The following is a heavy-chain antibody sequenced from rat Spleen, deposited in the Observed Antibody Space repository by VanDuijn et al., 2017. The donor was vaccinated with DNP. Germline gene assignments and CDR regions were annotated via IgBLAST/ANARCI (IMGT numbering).Heavy chain of an antibody. CDR2: ITKTGDTT. J-gene: IGHJ2*01. D-gene: IGHD3-8*01. CDR3: TSNPHIRTAAPCDY. V-gene: IGHV5-31*01. CDR1: GFIFSNYW. Sequence: EVQLVESGGGPVQPGGSLKVSCVASGFIFSNYWMTWIRQAPGKGLEWVASITKTGDTTYYSDSVQGRFSLSRDNAKSTLYLQVNSLRSEDTATYYCTSNPHIRTAAPCDYWGQGVMVTVSS.